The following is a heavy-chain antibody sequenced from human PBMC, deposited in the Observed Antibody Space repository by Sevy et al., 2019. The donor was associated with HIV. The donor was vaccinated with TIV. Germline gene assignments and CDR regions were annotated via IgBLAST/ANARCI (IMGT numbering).Heavy chain of an antibody. CDR2: IYSDETT. CDR3: ARGKSGYGYALNY. J-gene: IGHJ4*02. V-gene: IGHV3-66*01. CDR1: GFPVSSNY. D-gene: IGHD5-18*01. Sequence: GGSLRLSCAASGFPVSSNYMSWVRQAPGKGLEGVSVIYSDETTYHADSVKDRFTISRDNSKNMLYLQMSSLRAEDTAIYYCARGKSGYGYALNYWGQGTLVTVSS.